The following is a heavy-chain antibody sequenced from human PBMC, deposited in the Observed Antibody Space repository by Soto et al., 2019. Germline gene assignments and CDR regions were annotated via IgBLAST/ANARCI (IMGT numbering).Heavy chain of an antibody. V-gene: IGHV3-23*01. CDR2: ISSGDAFT. Sequence: EVQLLESGGGLVQPGGSLRLSCEASGFNFRNYAMSWVRQAPGKGLEWVSTISSGDAFTYCEDSVKGRFTISRDYSKSTLYLQMNTLRAEDTAVYYCAKDRHDSSFSGGQGTLVTVSS. D-gene: IGHD6-19*01. CDR3: AKDRHDSSFS. J-gene: IGHJ4*02. CDR1: GFNFRNYA.